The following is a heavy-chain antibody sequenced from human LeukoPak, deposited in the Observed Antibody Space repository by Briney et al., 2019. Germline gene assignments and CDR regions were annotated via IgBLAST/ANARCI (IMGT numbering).Heavy chain of an antibody. CDR1: GYTLTELF. CDR2: FDPEDGET. D-gene: IGHD2-2*01. CDR3: AKGSSTSPRLLPNGMDV. V-gene: IGHV1-24*01. Sequence: ASVKVSCKVSGYTLTELFMHWVRQAPGKGLEWMGGFDPEDGETIYAQKLQGRVTMTEDTSTDTAYMELSRLRSEDTAVYYCAKGSSTSPRLLPNGMDVWGQGTTVTVSS. J-gene: IGHJ6*02.